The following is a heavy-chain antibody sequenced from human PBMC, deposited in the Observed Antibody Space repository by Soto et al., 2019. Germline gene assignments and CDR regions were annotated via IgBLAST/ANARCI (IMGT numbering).Heavy chain of an antibody. J-gene: IGHJ6*02. CDR3: ARTGASSSWYQLYYYYGMDV. CDR1: GFTFTSSA. D-gene: IGHD6-13*01. V-gene: IGHV1-58*01. Sequence: SVKVSCKASGFTFTSSAVQWVRQARGQRLEWIGWIVVGSGNTNYAQKFQERVTITRDMSTSTAYMELSSLRSEDTAVYYCARTGASSSWYQLYYYYGMDVWGQGTTVTVSS. CDR2: IVVGSGNT.